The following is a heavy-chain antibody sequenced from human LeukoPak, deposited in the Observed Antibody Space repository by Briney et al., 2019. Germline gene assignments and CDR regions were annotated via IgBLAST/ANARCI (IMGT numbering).Heavy chain of an antibody. CDR1: GFSFDAYT. V-gene: IGHV3-7*01. D-gene: IGHD6-6*01. Sequence: GGSLRLSCAASGFSFDAYTMHWVRQAPGKGLEWVANIKQDGSEKYYGDSVKGRFTISRDNTKKSLYLQMSSLRADDTAIYYCARALGVAASYWGQGTLVTVSS. CDR2: IKQDGSEK. J-gene: IGHJ4*02. CDR3: ARALGVAASY.